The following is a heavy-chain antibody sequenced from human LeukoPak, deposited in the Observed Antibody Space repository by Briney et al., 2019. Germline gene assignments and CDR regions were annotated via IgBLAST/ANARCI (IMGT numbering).Heavy chain of an antibody. J-gene: IGHJ4*02. Sequence: GGSLRLSCAASGFTFSSYEMNWVRQAPGKGLEWVSYISSSGSTIYYADSVKGRFTISRDNAKNSLYLQMNSLRAEDTAVYYCARDLGQGPCGYWGQGTLVTVSS. CDR1: GFTFSSYE. CDR2: ISSSGSTI. V-gene: IGHV3-48*03. CDR3: ARDLGQGPCGY.